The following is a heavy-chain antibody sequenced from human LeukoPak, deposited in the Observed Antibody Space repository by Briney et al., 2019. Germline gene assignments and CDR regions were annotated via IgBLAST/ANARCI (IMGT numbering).Heavy chain of an antibody. V-gene: IGHV4-59*12. CDR2: IYYSVST. CDR1: CRSISSYY. CDR3: ARGLGERITMVGGVIGWFDP. Sequence: SDTLSLTCTLSCRSISSYYCRWIRQPPGKGREWVGYIYYSVSTNYNPSLKSRVTMSVDTSKNQFSLKLSSVTAADTAVYYCARGLGERITMVGGVIGWFDPWGQGTLVAVSS. J-gene: IGHJ5*02. D-gene: IGHD3-10*01.